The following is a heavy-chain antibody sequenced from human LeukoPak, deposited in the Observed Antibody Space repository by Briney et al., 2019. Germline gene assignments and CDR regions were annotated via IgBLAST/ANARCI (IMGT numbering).Heavy chain of an antibody. V-gene: IGHV3-13*01. J-gene: IGHJ4*02. CDR3: ARQGRYCSSTSCQRPFDY. CDR1: GFTFSSYD. D-gene: IGHD2-2*01. Sequence: GGSLRLSCAASGFTFSSYDMHWVRHATGKGLERVSAIGTAGDTYYPGSVKGRFTISRENAKNSLYLQMNSLRAGDTAVYYCARQGRYCSSTSCQRPFDYWGQGTLVTVSS. CDR2: IGTAGDT.